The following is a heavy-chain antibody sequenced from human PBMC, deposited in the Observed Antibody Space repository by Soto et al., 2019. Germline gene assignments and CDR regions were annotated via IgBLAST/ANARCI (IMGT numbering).Heavy chain of an antibody. Sequence: EVLLLESGGGLVQPGGSLRLSCEASGFSFSSFAMNWVRQAPGKGLEWVSAIGDSGASTYYADFVKGRFTISRDNSRNTLYLQLNGLRAEDTAVYYWAKGVELDVGGNGTTVTVSS. D-gene: IGHD1-26*01. CDR2: IGDSGAST. CDR3: AKGVELDV. J-gene: IGHJ6*04. V-gene: IGHV3-23*01. CDR1: GFSFSSFA.